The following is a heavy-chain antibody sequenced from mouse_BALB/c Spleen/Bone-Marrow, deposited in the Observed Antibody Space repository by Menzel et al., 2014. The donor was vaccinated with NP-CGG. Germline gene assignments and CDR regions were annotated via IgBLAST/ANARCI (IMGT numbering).Heavy chain of an antibody. CDR2: IYPRNVNT. J-gene: IGHJ4*01. CDR1: GYTFTTYY. V-gene: IGHV1S56*01. CDR3: ARWLLPYYAMDY. Sequence: QVQLQQSGPELVKPGASVRMSCKASGYTFTTYYIHWVKQRPGQGLEWIGWIYPRNVNTNYNEKFRGKATLTADKSSRTAYMQLSSLTSEDSAVYFCARWLLPYYAMDYWGQGTSVTVSS. D-gene: IGHD2-3*01.